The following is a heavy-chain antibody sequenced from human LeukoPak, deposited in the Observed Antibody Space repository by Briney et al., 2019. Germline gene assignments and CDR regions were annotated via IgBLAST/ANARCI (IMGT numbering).Heavy chain of an antibody. D-gene: IGHD2-15*01. CDR1: GFTFSSYG. J-gene: IGHJ6*02. V-gene: IGHV3-30*02. Sequence: PGGSLRLSCAASGFTFSSYGMHWARQAPGKGLEWVAFIRYDGSNKYYADSVKGRFTISRDNSKNTLYLQMNSLRAEDTAVYYCVKDSYCSGGSCYHYYYYYGMDVWGQGTTVTVSS. CDR2: IRYDGSNK. CDR3: VKDSYCSGGSCYHYYYYYGMDV.